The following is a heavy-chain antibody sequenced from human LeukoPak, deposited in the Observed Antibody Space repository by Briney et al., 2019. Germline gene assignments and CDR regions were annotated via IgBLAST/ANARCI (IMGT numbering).Heavy chain of an antibody. CDR1: GYSFGIASF. D-gene: IGHD2-2*01. CDR2: IFNDGDS. Sequence: SETLSLTWAVAGYSFGIASFGAGSRQPPGKGLGWISSIFNDGDSYYNPSLRSRVTISVDTSKTQFSLRLNSVTAADTAVYYCARDSLRQPAAVAHWFDPWGQGTLVTASS. V-gene: IGHV4-38-2*02. CDR3: ARDSLRQPAAVAHWFDP. J-gene: IGHJ5*02.